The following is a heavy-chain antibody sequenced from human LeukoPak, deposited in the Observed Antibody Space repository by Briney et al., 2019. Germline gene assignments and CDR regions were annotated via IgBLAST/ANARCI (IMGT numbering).Heavy chain of an antibody. V-gene: IGHV6-1*01. D-gene: IGHD6-19*01. CDR2: TYYRSMWYY. CDR1: GDSVSSNSAA. Sequence: SQTLSLTCAISGDSVSSNSAASNWIRQSPSRGLEWLGRTYYRSMWYYDYAVSVESRITINPETSKNQFSLLLNSVTPEDTAVYYCARMRAVGVPRNFDSWGQGTLVTVSS. J-gene: IGHJ4*02. CDR3: ARMRAVGVPRNFDS.